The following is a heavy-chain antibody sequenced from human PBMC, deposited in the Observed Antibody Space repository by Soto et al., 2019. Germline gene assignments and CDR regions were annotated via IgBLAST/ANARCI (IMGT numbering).Heavy chain of an antibody. CDR1: GFTFSSYA. Sequence: GGSLRLSCAASGFTFSSYAMHWVRQAPGKGLEWVAVISYDGSNKYYADSVKGRFTISRDNSKNTLYLQMNSLRAEDTAVDYCARDRLGLFGVVNDAFDIWGQGTMVTVSS. D-gene: IGHD3-3*01. CDR2: ISYDGSNK. J-gene: IGHJ3*02. CDR3: ARDRLGLFGVVNDAFDI. V-gene: IGHV3-30-3*01.